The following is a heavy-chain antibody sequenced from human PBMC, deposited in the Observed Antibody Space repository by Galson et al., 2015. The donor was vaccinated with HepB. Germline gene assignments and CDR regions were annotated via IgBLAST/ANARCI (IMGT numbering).Heavy chain of an antibody. Sequence: SLRLSCAASGFTFRNYAMHWVSQAPGKGLEWVAVISYDGSNEYYADSVKGRFTISRDNSKNTLYLQMNSLRGEDTAVYYCARDSSDTIWYYYYGMDVWGQGTTVTVSS. CDR3: ARDSSDTIWYYYYGMDV. CDR1: GFTFRNYA. V-gene: IGHV3-30-3*01. D-gene: IGHD3-3*01. J-gene: IGHJ6*02. CDR2: ISYDGSNE.